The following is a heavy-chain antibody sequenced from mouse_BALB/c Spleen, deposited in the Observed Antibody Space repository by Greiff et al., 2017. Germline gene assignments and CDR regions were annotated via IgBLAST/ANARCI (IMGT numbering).Heavy chain of an antibody. CDR2: INPSTGYT. CDR1: GYTFTSYW. V-gene: IGHV1-7*01. CDR3: ARRGNGYSYYAMDY. D-gene: IGHD2-3*01. J-gene: IGHJ4*01. Sequence: QVQLQQSGAELAKPGASVKMSCKASGYTFTSYWMHWVKQRPGQGLEWIGYINPSTGYTEYNQKFKDKATLTADKSSSTAYMQLSSLTSEDSAVYYCARRGNGYSYYAMDYWGQGTSVTVSS.